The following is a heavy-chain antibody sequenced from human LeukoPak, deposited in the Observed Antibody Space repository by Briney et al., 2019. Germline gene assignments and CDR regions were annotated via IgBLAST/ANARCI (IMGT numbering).Heavy chain of an antibody. CDR1: GFTFSRYW. CDR2: IKQDGTEE. V-gene: IGHV3-7*01. D-gene: IGHD5-24*01. Sequence: GGSLRLSCAASGFTFSRYWMSWVRQAPGKGLEWVANIKQDGTEEYYADSVKGRFTISRDNSKNTLYLQMNSLRAEDTAVYYCAKDVYGRDGYNLFDYWGQGTLVTVSS. J-gene: IGHJ4*02. CDR3: AKDVYGRDGYNLFDY.